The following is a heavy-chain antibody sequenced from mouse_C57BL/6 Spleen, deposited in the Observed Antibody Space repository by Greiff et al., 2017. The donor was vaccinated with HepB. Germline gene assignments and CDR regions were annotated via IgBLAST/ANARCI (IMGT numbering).Heavy chain of an antibody. J-gene: IGHJ2*01. Sequence: VQLQQPGAELVRPGSSVKLSCKASGYTFTSYWMHWVKQRPIQGLEWIGNINPSDSETHYNQKFKDKATLTVDKSSSTAYMQLSSLTSEDSAVYYCARKGSGRYYLDYWGQGTTLTVSS. CDR3: ARKGSGRYYLDY. V-gene: IGHV1-52*01. CDR2: INPSDSET. CDR1: GYTFTSYW.